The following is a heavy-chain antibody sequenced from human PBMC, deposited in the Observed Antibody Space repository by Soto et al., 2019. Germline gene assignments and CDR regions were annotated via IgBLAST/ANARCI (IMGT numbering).Heavy chain of an antibody. V-gene: IGHV4-59*01. Sequence: PSETLSLTCTVSSGSISSYDGSWIRQPPGKGLEWIGYIYYSGSTNYNPSLKSRVTISVDTSKNQFSLKLSSVTAADTAVYYCARGLRNDFWSGYYTSYYYYGMDVWGQGTTVTVSS. D-gene: IGHD3-3*01. CDR2: IYYSGST. CDR3: ARGLRNDFWSGYYTSYYYYGMDV. CDR1: SGSISSYD. J-gene: IGHJ6*02.